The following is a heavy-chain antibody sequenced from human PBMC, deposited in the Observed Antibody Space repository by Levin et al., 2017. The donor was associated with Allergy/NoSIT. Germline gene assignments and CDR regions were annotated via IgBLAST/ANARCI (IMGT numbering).Heavy chain of an antibody. CDR1: GYSFSSYG. CDR2: IYPDDSDT. Sequence: GESLKISCQGSGYSFSSYGVGWVRQVPGKGLEWMGVIYPDDSDTRYSPSFQGQVTISADKSINTAYLQWSSLKTTDTAMYFCARLVSSWLFDFWGQGTLVAVSS. V-gene: IGHV5-51*01. J-gene: IGHJ4*02. D-gene: IGHD6-13*01. CDR3: ARLVSSWLFDF.